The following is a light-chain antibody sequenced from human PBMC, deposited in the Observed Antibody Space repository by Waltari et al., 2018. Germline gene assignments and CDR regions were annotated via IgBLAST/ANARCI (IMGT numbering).Light chain of an antibody. J-gene: IGKJ4*01. Sequence: DIQLTQSPSTLPASVGDRVTITCRASQSVSNWLAWYQQKPGKAPKLLIHRASILESGVPSRFSGSGSGTEFTLTISSLQPEDFATYFCQHYNSYPLTFGGGTKVDI. V-gene: IGKV1-5*03. CDR2: RAS. CDR1: QSVSNW. CDR3: QHYNSYPLT.